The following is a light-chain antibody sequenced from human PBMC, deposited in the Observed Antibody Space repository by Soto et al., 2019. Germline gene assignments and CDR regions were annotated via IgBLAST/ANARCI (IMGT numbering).Light chain of an antibody. CDR2: KAS. V-gene: IGKV1-5*03. J-gene: IGKJ1*01. CDR3: QYWDNYSWT. Sequence: DIQMTQSPSTLSASVGDRVTITCRASQSITDWLAWYQQKPGKAPKFLIYKASNLEGGVPSRFSGSGSGTVFTLTISSVQPDDFATYYCQYWDNYSWTFDQGTKVEIK. CDR1: QSITDW.